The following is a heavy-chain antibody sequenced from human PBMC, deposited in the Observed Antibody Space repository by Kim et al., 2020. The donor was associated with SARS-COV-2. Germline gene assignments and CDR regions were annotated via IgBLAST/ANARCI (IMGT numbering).Heavy chain of an antibody. V-gene: IGHV4-59*01. Sequence: SETLSLTCTVSGGSINSYYWSWIRQPPEKGLEWIGYIYYSGSTNYNPSLKSRVTISVDTSKNQFSLKLSSVTAADTAVYYCAGETSITIFGVVTHASYFDYWGQGTLVTVSS. J-gene: IGHJ4*02. CDR1: GGSINSYY. D-gene: IGHD3-3*01. CDR2: IYYSGST. CDR3: AGETSITIFGVVTHASYFDY.